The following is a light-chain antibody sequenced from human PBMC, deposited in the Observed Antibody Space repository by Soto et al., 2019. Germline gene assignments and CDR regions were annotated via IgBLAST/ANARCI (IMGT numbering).Light chain of an antibody. J-gene: IGKJ1*01. CDR3: QQYNNWPRWT. V-gene: IGKV3-15*01. Sequence: EIVMTQPPATLSVSPGERATLSCRASQSVSSNLAWYQQKPGQAPRLLIYGASTRATGIPARFSGSGSGTEFTLTISSLQSEDFAVYYCQQYNNWPRWTFGQGSKVDI. CDR1: QSVSSN. CDR2: GAS.